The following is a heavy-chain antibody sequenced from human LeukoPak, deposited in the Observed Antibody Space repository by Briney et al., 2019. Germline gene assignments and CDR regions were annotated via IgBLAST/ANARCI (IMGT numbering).Heavy chain of an antibody. CDR2: IHTTGST. D-gene: IGHD2-2*02. CDR1: GGSINSGSYY. Sequence: PSQTLSLTCTVSGGSINSGSYYWNWIRQSAGKGLEWIGHIHTTGSTNCNPSLKSRVTTSLDTSKNQFSPKLNPVTAADTAVYYCARCTSTSCYNFDYWGQGSLVTVSS. V-gene: IGHV4-61*09. CDR3: ARCTSTSCYNFDY. J-gene: IGHJ4*02.